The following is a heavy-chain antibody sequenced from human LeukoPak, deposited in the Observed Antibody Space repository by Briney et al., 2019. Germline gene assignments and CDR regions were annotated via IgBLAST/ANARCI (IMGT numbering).Heavy chain of an antibody. CDR1: GFTFSSYA. V-gene: IGHV3-23*01. Sequence: GGSLRLSCAASGFTFSSYAMSWVRQAPGKGLEWVSAISGSGASTYYADSVKGRFTISRDNSKNTLYLQMNSLRAEDTAVYYCAKDRWIQLWLRYYYYMDVWGKGTTVTVSS. CDR3: AKDRWIQLWLRYYYYMDV. CDR2: ISGSGAST. D-gene: IGHD5-18*01. J-gene: IGHJ6*03.